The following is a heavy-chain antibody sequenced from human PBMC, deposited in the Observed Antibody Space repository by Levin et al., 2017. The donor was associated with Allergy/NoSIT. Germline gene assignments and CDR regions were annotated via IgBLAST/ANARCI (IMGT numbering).Heavy chain of an antibody. CDR2: ISFDGSNK. Sequence: LSLTCAASGFTFSSYAMHWVRQAPGKGLEWVAVISFDGSNKYYADSVKGRFTISRDNSKNTLYLQMNSLRAEDTAVYYCARDGEQLAHYYYYMDVWGKGTTVTVSS. CDR3: ARDGEQLAHYYYYMDV. V-gene: IGHV3-30-3*01. J-gene: IGHJ6*03. CDR1: GFTFSSYA. D-gene: IGHD6-13*01.